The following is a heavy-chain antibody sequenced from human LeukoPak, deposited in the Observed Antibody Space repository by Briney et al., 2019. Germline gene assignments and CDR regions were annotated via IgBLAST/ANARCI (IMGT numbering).Heavy chain of an antibody. V-gene: IGHV4-59*12. CDR1: GGSTSSYY. CDR2: IYHSGST. D-gene: IGHD3-10*01. Sequence: KASETLSLTCTVSGGSTSSYYWSWIRQPPGKGLEWIGYIYHSGSTFYNPSLKSRVTISEDRSKNQFSLKLSSVTAADTAVYYCARGHYGSGGQYFDYWGQGTLVTVSS. J-gene: IGHJ4*02. CDR3: ARGHYGSGGQYFDY.